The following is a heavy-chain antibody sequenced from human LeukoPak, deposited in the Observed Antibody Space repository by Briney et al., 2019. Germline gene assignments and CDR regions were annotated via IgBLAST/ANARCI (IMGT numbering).Heavy chain of an antibody. Sequence: ASVKVSCKASGYTFTGYYMHWVRQAPGQGLEWMGWINPNSGGTNYAQKFQGRVTMTRDTSISTAYMELSRLRSDDTAVYYCARVVHQLSGDFDYWGQGTLVTVSS. CDR1: GYTFTGYY. CDR3: ARVVHQLSGDFDY. CDR2: INPNSGGT. D-gene: IGHD1-1*01. J-gene: IGHJ4*02. V-gene: IGHV1-2*02.